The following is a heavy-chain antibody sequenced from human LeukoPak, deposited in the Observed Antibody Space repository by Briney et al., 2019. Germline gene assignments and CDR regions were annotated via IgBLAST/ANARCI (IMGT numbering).Heavy chain of an antibody. CDR2: MSADSATT. D-gene: IGHD3-10*01. V-gene: IGHV3-23*01. CDR3: ARKSASGNYPLDY. J-gene: IGHJ4*02. CDR1: GFNFGSYS. Sequence: GGSLRLSCAASGFNFGSYSMTWVRQAPGKGLEWVSVMSADSATTFYADSVKGRFTISRDNAKNTVFLRMSSLRAEDTALYYCARKSASGNYPLDYWGQGTLVTVSS.